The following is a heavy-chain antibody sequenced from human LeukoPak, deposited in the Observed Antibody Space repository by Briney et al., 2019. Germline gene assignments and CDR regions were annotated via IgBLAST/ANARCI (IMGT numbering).Heavy chain of an antibody. D-gene: IGHD2-15*01. Sequence: ASVKVSCKASGYTFTGYYMHWVRQAPGQGLEWMGRINPNSGGTNYAQKFQGRVTMTRDTSISTAYMELSRLRSDDTAVYYCARVRSRWELQFDYWGQGTLVTVSS. CDR3: ARVRSRWELQFDY. V-gene: IGHV1-2*06. CDR1: GYTFTGYY. J-gene: IGHJ4*02. CDR2: INPNSGGT.